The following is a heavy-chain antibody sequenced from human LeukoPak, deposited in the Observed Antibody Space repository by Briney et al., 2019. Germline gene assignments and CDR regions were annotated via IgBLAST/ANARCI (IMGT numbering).Heavy chain of an antibody. CDR3: ARDELWFGELFSNWFDP. CDR1: GYTFSSYY. V-gene: IGHV1-46*04. D-gene: IGHD3-10*01. J-gene: IGHJ5*02. CDR2: ISPSGDYT. Sequence: ASVKVSCKASGYTFSSYYMHWVRQAPGQGLEWMGIISPSGDYTRYAQKLQGRVSMTLDTSTSTVYMELNSLESEDTAVYYCARDELWFGELFSNWFDPWGQGTLVTVSS.